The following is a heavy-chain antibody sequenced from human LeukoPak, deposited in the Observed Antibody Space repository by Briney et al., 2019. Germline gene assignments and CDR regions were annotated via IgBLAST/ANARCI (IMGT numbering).Heavy chain of an antibody. Sequence: ASVKVSCKASGYTFTSYYMHWVRQAPGQGLEWMGIINPSGGSTSYAQKFQGRVTMTRDTSTGTVYMELSSLRSEDTAVYYCANGYCTNGVCYNYGMDVWGQGTTVTVSS. J-gene: IGHJ6*02. V-gene: IGHV1-46*01. CDR2: INPSGGST. CDR3: ANGYCTNGVCYNYGMDV. CDR1: GYTFTSYY. D-gene: IGHD2-8*01.